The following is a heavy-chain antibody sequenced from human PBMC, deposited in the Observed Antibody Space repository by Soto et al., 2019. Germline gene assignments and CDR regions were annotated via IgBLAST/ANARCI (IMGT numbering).Heavy chain of an antibody. D-gene: IGHD7-27*01. V-gene: IGHV1-24*01. CDR3: ATVLAWGQHRSPPDY. Sequence: ASVKVSCKVSGYTLTELSMHWVRQAPGKGLEWMGGFDPEDGETIYAQKFQGRVTMTEDTSTDTAYMELSSLRSEDTAVYYCATVLAWGQHRSPPDYWGQGTLVTVSS. J-gene: IGHJ4*02. CDR1: GYTLTELS. CDR2: FDPEDGET.